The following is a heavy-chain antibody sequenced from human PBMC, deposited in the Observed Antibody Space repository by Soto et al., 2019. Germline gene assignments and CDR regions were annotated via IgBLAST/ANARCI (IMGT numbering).Heavy chain of an antibody. Sequence: PGESLKISFRGSGYSFTTYLIWWVRQMPVKGLECVGIIYPGDSDTRYSPSFQGQVNISADKSTSTAYLYWSSLKAPDTSMYYCGRHYGIRIALAGMLMEACGQATTVKVCS. CDR3: GRHYGIRIALAGMLMEA. CDR2: IYPGDSDT. J-gene: IGHJ6*01. V-gene: IGHV5-51*01. CDR1: GYSFTTYL. D-gene: IGHD6-19*01.